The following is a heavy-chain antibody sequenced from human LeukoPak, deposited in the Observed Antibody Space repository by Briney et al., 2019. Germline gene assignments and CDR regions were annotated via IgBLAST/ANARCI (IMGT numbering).Heavy chain of an antibody. CDR1: GGTISSSSYY. Sequence: SETLSLTCTVSGGTISSSSYYWGWIRQPPGKGLEWIGSIYYSGSTYYNPSLKSRVTISVDTSKNQFSLKLSSVTAADTAVYYCARVRGEHYDFWSGYPGGYYYYYMDVWGKGTTVTVSS. CDR2: IYYSGST. CDR3: ARVRGEHYDFWSGYPGGYYYYYMDV. V-gene: IGHV4-39*07. D-gene: IGHD3-3*01. J-gene: IGHJ6*03.